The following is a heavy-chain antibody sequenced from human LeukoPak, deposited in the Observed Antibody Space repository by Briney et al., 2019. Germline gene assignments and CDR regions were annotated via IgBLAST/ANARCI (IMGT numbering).Heavy chain of an antibody. CDR1: GYSISSDYY. Sequence: SETLSLTCTVSGYSISSDYYWGWIRQPPGKGLEWIGSIYHSGSTYYNPSLKSRVTISISTSKNQFSLKLSSVTAADTAVYYCARHSRRRPYYDYVWGSYRRAPGVAYYYYMDVWGKGTTVTISS. CDR2: IYHSGST. CDR3: ARHSRRRPYYDYVWGSYRRAPGVAYYYYMDV. D-gene: IGHD3-16*02. V-gene: IGHV4-38-2*02. J-gene: IGHJ6*03.